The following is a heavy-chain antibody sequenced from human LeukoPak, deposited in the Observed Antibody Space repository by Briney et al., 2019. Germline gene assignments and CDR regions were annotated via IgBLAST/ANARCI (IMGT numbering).Heavy chain of an antibody. D-gene: IGHD2-15*01. CDR2: FDPEDGET. CDR1: GYTLTELS. J-gene: IGHJ6*03. CDR3: ATAPLLTKYYYYMDV. V-gene: IGHV1-24*01. Sequence: ASVKVSCKVSGYTLTELSMHWVRQAPGKGLEWMGGFDPEDGETIYAQKFQGRVTMTEDTSTDTAYMELGSLRSEDTAVYYCATAPLLTKYYYYMDVWGKGTTVTVSS.